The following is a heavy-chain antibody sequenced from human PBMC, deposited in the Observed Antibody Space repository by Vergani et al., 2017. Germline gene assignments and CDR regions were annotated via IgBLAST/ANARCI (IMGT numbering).Heavy chain of an antibody. Sequence: QVQLVQSGAEVKKPGASVKVSCKASGYTFTSYGISWVRQAPGQGLEWMGWISAYNGNTNYAQKLQGRVTMTTDTSTSTVYMELSSLRSEDTAAYYCASTRTDTAMVDYYYYYMDVWGKGTTVTVSS. D-gene: IGHD5-18*01. CDR3: ASTRTDTAMVDYYYYYMDV. CDR2: ISAYNGNT. J-gene: IGHJ6*03. V-gene: IGHV1-18*04. CDR1: GYTFTSYG.